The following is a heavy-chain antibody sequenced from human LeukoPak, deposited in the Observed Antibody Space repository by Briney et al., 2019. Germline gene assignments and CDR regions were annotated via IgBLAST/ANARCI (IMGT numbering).Heavy chain of an antibody. V-gene: IGHV4-4*02. D-gene: IGHD3-22*01. Sequence: SETLSLTCAVSGGSISSSNWWSWVRQPPGKGLEWIGEIYHSGSTNYNPSLKSRVTISVDKSKNQFSLKLSSVTAADTAVYYCARDGYYYDSSGYGRFDPWGQGTLVTVSS. CDR2: IYHSGST. J-gene: IGHJ5*02. CDR1: GGSISSSNW. CDR3: ARDGYYYDSSGYGRFDP.